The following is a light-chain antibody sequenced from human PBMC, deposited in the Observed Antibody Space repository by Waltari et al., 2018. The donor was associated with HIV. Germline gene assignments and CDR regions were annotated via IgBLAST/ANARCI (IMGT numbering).Light chain of an antibody. CDR3: QSTDSSGYLWV. CDR2: KDS. J-gene: IGLJ3*02. Sequence: SSELTQAPSVSVSPGQTARITCSGDALSKQYKYWYHQKAGQAPVLVMYKDSERPSEIPARFSGSSAGATVTLTINGVQAEDEADYYCQSTDSSGYLWVFGGGTKLTV. V-gene: IGLV3-25*03. CDR1: ALSKQY.